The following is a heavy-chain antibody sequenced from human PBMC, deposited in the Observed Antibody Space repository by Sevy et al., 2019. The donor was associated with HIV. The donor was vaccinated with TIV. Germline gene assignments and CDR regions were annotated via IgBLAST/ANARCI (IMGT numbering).Heavy chain of an antibody. CDR3: AGWSSAWTLFDY. J-gene: IGHJ4*02. CDR2: IYSDGKT. D-gene: IGHD6-19*01. V-gene: IGHV3-66*01. Sequence: GGSLRLSCAASGFSFSNYAMSWVRQAPGKGLEWVSVIYSDGKTFYADSVQDRFTISRDNSKNTLYLQMNSLRAEDTAVYYCAGWSSAWTLFDYWGQGTLVTVSS. CDR1: GFSFSNYA.